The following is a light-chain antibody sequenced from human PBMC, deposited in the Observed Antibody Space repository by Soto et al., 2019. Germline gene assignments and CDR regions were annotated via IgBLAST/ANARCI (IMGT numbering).Light chain of an antibody. CDR1: QGISSW. J-gene: IGKJ5*01. Sequence: DIQMTQTPSSECACVGERVTVTGLASQGISSWLAWYQKKPGKAPKLLIYAASSLQSGVPSRFSGSGSGTDFTLTISSLQPEDCAIYFCQQANSFPITFGQGTRLEIK. CDR3: QQANSFPIT. CDR2: AAS. V-gene: IGKV1-12*01.